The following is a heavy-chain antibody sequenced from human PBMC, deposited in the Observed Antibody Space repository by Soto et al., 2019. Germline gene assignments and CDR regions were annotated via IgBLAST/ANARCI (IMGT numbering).Heavy chain of an antibody. CDR2: ISYDGSNK. CDR1: GFTFSSYG. CDR3: AKDVAVAHYYYYGMDV. V-gene: IGHV3-30*18. D-gene: IGHD6-19*01. J-gene: IGHJ6*02. Sequence: QVQLVESGGGVVQPGRSLRLSCAASGFTFSSYGMHWVRQAPGKGLEWVAVISYDGSNKYYADSVKGRFTISRDNSKNTLYLQMNSLRAEDTAVYYCAKDVAVAHYYYYGMDVWGQGTTVTVSS.